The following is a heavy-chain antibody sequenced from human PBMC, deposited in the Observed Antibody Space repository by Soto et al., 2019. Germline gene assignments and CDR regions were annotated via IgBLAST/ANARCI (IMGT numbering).Heavy chain of an antibody. CDR3: ARRRRASYGYAAYYYYGMDV. D-gene: IGHD5-18*01. V-gene: IGHV1-18*04. Sequence: ASVKVSCKASGYTFASYGISWVRQAPGQGLEWMGWISAYNGNTNYAQKLQGRVTMTTDTSTSTAYMELRSLRSDDTAAYYCARRRRASYGYAAYYYYGMDVWGQGTTVTVSS. CDR1: GYTFASYG. J-gene: IGHJ6*02. CDR2: ISAYNGNT.